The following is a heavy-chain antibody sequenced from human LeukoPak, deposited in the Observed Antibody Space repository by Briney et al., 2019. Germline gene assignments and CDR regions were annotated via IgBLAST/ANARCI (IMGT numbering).Heavy chain of an antibody. CDR1: GYTFTSYD. J-gene: IGHJ6*03. V-gene: IGHV1-2*02. CDR3: ARDHSNDFWSGSGPLYYMDV. Sequence: GASVKVSCKASGYTFTSYDINWVRQATGQGLEWMGWMNPNSGGTNYAQKFQGRVTMTRDTSISTAYMELSRLRSDDTAVYYCARDHSNDFWSGSGPLYYMDVWGKGTTVTVSS. CDR2: MNPNSGGT. D-gene: IGHD3-3*01.